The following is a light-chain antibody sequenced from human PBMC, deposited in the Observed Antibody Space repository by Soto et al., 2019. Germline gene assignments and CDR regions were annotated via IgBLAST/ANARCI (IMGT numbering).Light chain of an antibody. J-gene: IGLJ3*02. CDR3: CSSAGTYTSV. CDR1: SSDVGGYNY. V-gene: IGLV2-11*01. Sequence: QSALTQPRSVSGSPGQSVTISCTGTSSDVGGYNYVSWYQQHTGKDPKLMISDVSKRPSGVPDRFSGSKSGNTASLTISGLQAEDDADYYCCSSAGTYTSVFGGGTKLTVL. CDR2: DVS.